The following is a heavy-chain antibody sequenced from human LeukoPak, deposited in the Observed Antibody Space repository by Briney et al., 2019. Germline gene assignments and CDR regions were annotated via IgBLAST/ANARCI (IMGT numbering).Heavy chain of an antibody. CDR2: IYYSGST. J-gene: IGHJ6*03. Sequence: PSETLSLTCTVSGGSISSYYWSWIRQPPGKGLEWIGHIYYSGSTNYNPSLKSRVTISVDTSKNQFSLKLSSVTAADTAVYYCARAYSNYGLYYYYYYMDVWGKGTTATVSS. CDR3: ARAYSNYGLYYYYYYMDV. D-gene: IGHD4-11*01. V-gene: IGHV4-59*01. CDR1: GGSISSYY.